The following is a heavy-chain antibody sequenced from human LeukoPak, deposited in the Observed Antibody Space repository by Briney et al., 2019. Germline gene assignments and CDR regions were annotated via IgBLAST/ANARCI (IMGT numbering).Heavy chain of an antibody. CDR2: IYSGGST. CDR3: AKDRTLYFDY. D-gene: IGHD3/OR15-3a*01. V-gene: IGHV3-53*05. Sequence: GGSLRLSCAASGFTVSSNYMSWVRQAPGKGLEWVSVIYSGGSTYYADSVKGRFTISKDNSKNTLYLQMNSLRAEDTAVYYCAKDRTLYFDYWGQGTLVTVSS. J-gene: IGHJ4*02. CDR1: GFTVSSNY.